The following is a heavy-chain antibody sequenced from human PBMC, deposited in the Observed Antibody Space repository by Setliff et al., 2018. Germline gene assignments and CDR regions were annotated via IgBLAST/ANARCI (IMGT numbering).Heavy chain of an antibody. CDR1: GASVRGNSYY. CDR3: ARGRNVAARLLDT. V-gene: IGHV4-39*01. Sequence: SETLSLTCTVSGASVRGNSYYWGWIRQPPGKGLEWIGSMYYGGGGSTYYNASLKSRVTISVDTSNNQVSLTLTSVTAADTAVYYCARGRNVAARLLDTWGQGTPVTVSS. D-gene: IGHD6-6*01. CDR2: MYYGGGGST. J-gene: IGHJ5*02.